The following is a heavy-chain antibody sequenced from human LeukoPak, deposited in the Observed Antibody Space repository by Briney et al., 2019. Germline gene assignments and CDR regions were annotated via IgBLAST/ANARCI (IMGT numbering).Heavy chain of an antibody. CDR3: ARRAGAYSRPYDY. CDR2: IFPSGGEI. CDR1: GFTFSSYA. J-gene: IGHJ4*02. Sequence: GGSLRLSCAASGFTFSSYAMSWVRQAPGKGLEWVSSIFPSGGEIHYADSVRGRFTISRDNSKNTLYLQMNSLRAEDTAVYYCARRAGAYSRPYDYWGQGTLVTVSS. D-gene: IGHD4/OR15-4a*01. V-gene: IGHV3-23*01.